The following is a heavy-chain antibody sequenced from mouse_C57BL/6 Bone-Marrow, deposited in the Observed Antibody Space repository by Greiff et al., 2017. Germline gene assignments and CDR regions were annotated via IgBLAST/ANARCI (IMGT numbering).Heavy chain of an antibody. Sequence: EVKLMESGGDLVKPGGSLKLSCAASGFTFSSYGMSWVRQTPDKRLEWVATISSGGSYTYYPDSVKGRFTIYRDNAKNTLYLQMSSLKSEDTAMYYCARGGLRAAWFAYWGQGTLVTVSA. J-gene: IGHJ3*01. CDR1: GFTFSSYG. CDR2: ISSGGSYT. D-gene: IGHD1-1*01. V-gene: IGHV5-6*01. CDR3: ARGGLRAAWFAY.